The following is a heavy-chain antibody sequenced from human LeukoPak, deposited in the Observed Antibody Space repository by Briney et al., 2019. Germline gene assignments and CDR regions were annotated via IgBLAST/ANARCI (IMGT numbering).Heavy chain of an antibody. CDR1: GGSISSSSYY. CDR2: IYYSGST. CDR3: ARGDHNYFDY. Sequence: SETLSLTCTVSGGSISSSSYYWGWIRQPPGKGLEWIGYIYYSGSTYYNPSLKSRVTLSVDTSKNQFSLKLSSVTAADTAVYYCARGDHNYFDYWGQGTLVTVSS. D-gene: IGHD1-14*01. J-gene: IGHJ4*02. V-gene: IGHV4-30-4*08.